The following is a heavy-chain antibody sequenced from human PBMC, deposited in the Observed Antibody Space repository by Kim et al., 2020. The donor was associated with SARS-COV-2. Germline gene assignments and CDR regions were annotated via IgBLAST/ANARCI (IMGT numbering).Heavy chain of an antibody. CDR3: ARDPGQYQLLWSHYYGMDV. CDR1: GFTFSSYS. J-gene: IGHJ6*02. D-gene: IGHD2-2*01. CDR2: ISSSSSYI. V-gene: IGHV3-21*01. Sequence: GGSLRLSCAASGFTFSSYSMNWVRQAPGKGLEWVSSISSSSSYIYYADSVKGRFTISRDNAKNSLYLQMNSLRAEDTAVYYCARDPGQYQLLWSHYYGMDVWGQGTTVTVSS.